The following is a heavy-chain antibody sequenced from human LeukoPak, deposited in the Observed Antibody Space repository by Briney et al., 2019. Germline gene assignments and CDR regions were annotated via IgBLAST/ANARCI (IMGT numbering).Heavy chain of an antibody. CDR2: ITSGGAYI. J-gene: IGHJ6*02. V-gene: IGHV3-21*01. CDR1: GFTFSRNA. Sequence: SGGSLRLSCAASGFTFSRNAMNWVRQAQGRGLQWVSSITSGGAYIYYTAPVKGRFTISRDNAKKSVYLQMNGLRVEDTGIYYCARESDSYYGLDVWGQGTTVTVSS. CDR3: ARESDSYYGLDV.